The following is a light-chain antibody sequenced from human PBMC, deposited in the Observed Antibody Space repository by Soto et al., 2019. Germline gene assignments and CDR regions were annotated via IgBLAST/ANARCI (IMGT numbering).Light chain of an antibody. V-gene: IGLV2-23*01. J-gene: IGLJ3*02. CDR1: SSDVGSYNF. Sequence: QSVLTQPASGSGSHGQSINISCTGSSSDVGSYNFVSWHQQHPGKAPKLMIYEGSKRPSGVSNRFSGSKSGNTASLTISGLQAEDEADYYCCSYAGSSTWVFGGGTKLTVL. CDR3: CSYAGSSTWV. CDR2: EGS.